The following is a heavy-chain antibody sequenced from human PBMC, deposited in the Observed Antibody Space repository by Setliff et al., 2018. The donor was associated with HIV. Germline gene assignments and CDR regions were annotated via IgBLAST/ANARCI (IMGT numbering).Heavy chain of an antibody. CDR3: ARLLQGGNYAFDI. CDR2: INHSGST. V-gene: IGHV4-34*01. D-gene: IGHD2-21*02. J-gene: IGHJ3*02. CDR1: GGSFSDHY. Sequence: PSETLSLTCAVYGGSFSDHYWSWIRQPPGKGLEWIGEINHSGSTNYNSSLKSRVTISVDTSKMQFSLKLRSVTAAGTAMYYCARLLQGGNYAFDIWGQGTMVTVSS.